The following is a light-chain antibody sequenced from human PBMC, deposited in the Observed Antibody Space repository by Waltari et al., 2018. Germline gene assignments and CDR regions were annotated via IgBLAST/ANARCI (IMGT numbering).Light chain of an antibody. J-gene: IGLJ2*01. CDR1: DIGTRS. CDR2: DDS. Sequence: SYVLTQPPSVSVAPGKTARIPCGGNDIGTRSWHWYQQKPGQAPVLVGFDDSDRPSGIPERFSGSNSANTATLTISRVEAGDEADYYCHVWDTKTDHVVFGGGTKLTVL. CDR3: HVWDTKTDHVV. V-gene: IGLV3-21*03.